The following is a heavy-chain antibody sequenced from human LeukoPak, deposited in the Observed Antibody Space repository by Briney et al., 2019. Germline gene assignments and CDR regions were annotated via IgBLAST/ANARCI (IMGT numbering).Heavy chain of an antibody. CDR1: GFPFNCSA. CDR3: TRQGGYCSSTSCYVGY. CDR2: IRSKTNSYAT. V-gene: IGHV3-73*01. D-gene: IGHD2-2*01. J-gene: IGHJ4*02. Sequence: GSLKLSFAGSGFPFNCSAMHRVRQASGKRLEWVCRIRSKTNSYATAYAASVEGRFTISRDDSKNTAYLQMNSLKTEDTAVYYCTRQGGYCSSTSCYVGYWGQGTLVTVSS.